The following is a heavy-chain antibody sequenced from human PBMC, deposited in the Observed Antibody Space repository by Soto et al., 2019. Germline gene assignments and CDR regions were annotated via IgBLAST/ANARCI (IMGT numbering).Heavy chain of an antibody. CDR3: ARRIGLGGIAAADY. CDR2: IYYSGST. V-gene: IGHV4-39*01. J-gene: IGHJ4*02. CDR1: GGSISSSSYY. D-gene: IGHD6-13*01. Sequence: QLQLQESGPGLVKPSETLSLTCTVSGGSISSSSYYWGWIRQPPGKGLEWIGSIYYSGSTYYNPSLKSRVTISVDTSKNQFSLKLSSVTAADTAVYYCARRIGLGGIAAADYWGQGTLVTVSS.